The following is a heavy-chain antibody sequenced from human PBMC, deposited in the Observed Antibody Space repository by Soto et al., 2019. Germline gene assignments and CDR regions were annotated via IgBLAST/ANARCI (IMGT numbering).Heavy chain of an antibody. CDR1: GFTFDDYA. CDR3: AKGVKLERPSSFDY. CDR2: ISWNSGSI. D-gene: IGHD1-1*01. J-gene: IGHJ4*02. V-gene: IGHV3-9*01. Sequence: PGGSLRLSCAASGFTFDDYAMHWVRQAPGKGLEWVSGISWNSGSIGYADSVKGRFTISRDNAKNSLYLQMNSLRAEDTALYYCAKGVKLERPSSFDYWGQGTLVTVSS.